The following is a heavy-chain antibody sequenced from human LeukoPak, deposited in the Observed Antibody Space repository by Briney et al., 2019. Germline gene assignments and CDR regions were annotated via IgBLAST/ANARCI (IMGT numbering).Heavy chain of an antibody. CDR1: GFTFSSYG. J-gene: IGHJ4*02. Sequence: PGGSLRLSCAASGFTFSSYGMSWVRQAPGKGLEWVSAISGSGGSTYYADSVKGRFTISRDNSKNTLYLQMNSLRAEDTAVYYGAKGGWIQLWEFDYWGQGTLVTVSS. V-gene: IGHV3-23*01. CDR3: AKGGWIQLWEFDY. D-gene: IGHD5-18*01. CDR2: ISGSGGST.